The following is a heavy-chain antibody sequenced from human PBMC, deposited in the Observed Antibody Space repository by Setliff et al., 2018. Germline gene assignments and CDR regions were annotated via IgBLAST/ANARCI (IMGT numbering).Heavy chain of an antibody. D-gene: IGHD6-19*01. CDR3: VRPSAPQVVLAADFDF. Sequence: ASVKVSCKASGYTFRSYAMNWVRQAPGQGLEWLGSISPYSGNTNYPQWLQGRVTMTIDTSATTVYMELKSLRSDDTAVYYCVRPSAPQVVLAADFDFWGQGTPVTVSS. V-gene: IGHV1-18*01. CDR2: ISPYSGNT. CDR1: GYTFRSYA. J-gene: IGHJ4*02.